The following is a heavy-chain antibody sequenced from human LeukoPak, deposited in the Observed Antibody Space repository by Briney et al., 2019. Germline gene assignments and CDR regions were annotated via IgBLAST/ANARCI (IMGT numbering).Heavy chain of an antibody. CDR2: IKSKTDGGTT. D-gene: IGHD2-15*01. CDR3: TTEDCSGGSCFPFDY. CDR1: GFTFSNAW. J-gene: IGHJ4*02. Sequence: PGGSLRLSCAASGFTFSNAWMSWVRQAPGKGLEWVGRIKSKTDGGTTDYAAPVKGRFTISRDDSKNTLYLQMNSLKTEDTAVYYCTTEDCSGGSCFPFDYWGQGTLVTVSS. V-gene: IGHV3-15*01.